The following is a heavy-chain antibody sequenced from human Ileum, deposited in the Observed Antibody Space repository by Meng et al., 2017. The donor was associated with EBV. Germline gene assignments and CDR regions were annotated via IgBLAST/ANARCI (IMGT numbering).Heavy chain of an antibody. CDR3: ARYGRCNGNSFYCFDP. D-gene: IGHD4-23*01. CDR2: IDQSGYT. Sequence: HVRLQQLGKGLLKPSEPLSRTCAVYGGSFNDYYWTWLRQPPGKGLEWIGEIDQSGYTKFNPSLSSRATISRDTSNNQFSLRLNSVTAADTALYYCARYGRCNGNSFYCFDPWGQGTLVTVSS. CDR1: GGSFNDYY. V-gene: IGHV4-34*01. J-gene: IGHJ5*02.